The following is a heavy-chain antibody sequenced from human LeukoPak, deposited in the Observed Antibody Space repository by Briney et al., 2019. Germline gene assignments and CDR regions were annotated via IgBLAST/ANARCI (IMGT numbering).Heavy chain of an antibody. J-gene: IGHJ4*02. CDR3: TRGSGYDSSGYYPIQFDY. CDR1: GFTFSGSA. V-gene: IGHV3-73*01. D-gene: IGHD3-22*01. Sequence: PGGSLRLSCAASGFTFSGSAMHWVRQASRKRQEWDGRIRSKAHSYATAYAASVKGRFTISRDDSKITAYLQMNSLKTEDTAVYYCTRGSGYDSSGYYPIQFDYWGQGTLVTVSS. CDR2: IRSKAHSYAT.